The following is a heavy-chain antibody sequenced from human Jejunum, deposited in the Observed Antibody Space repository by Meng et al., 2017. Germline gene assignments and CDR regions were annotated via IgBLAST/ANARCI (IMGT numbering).Heavy chain of an antibody. CDR2: IIPLYGTT. CDR3: AKSITASYNWFDP. J-gene: IGHJ5*02. V-gene: IGHV1-69*01. Sequence: QVQPVQSGAEVKKPGSSVNVSCKASGGIFSTFAFNWVRQAPGQGLEWMGVIIPLYGTTKYAQQFQGRVTITADESTTTVYMEVGSLTSEDTAVYYCAKSITASYNWFDPWGQGALVTVSS. D-gene: IGHD1-14*01. CDR1: GGIFSTFA.